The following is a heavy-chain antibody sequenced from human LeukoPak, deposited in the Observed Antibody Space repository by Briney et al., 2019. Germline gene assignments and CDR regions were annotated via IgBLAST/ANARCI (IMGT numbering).Heavy chain of an antibody. Sequence: ASVKVSCKASGGTFSSYAISWVRQAPGQGLEWMGGIIPIFGTANYAQKFQGRVTITADESTSTAYMELSSLRSDDTAVYYCARVIYSGYDEGALDYWGQGTLVTVSS. CDR1: GGTFSSYA. J-gene: IGHJ4*02. CDR2: IIPIFGTA. V-gene: IGHV1-69*13. CDR3: ARVIYSGYDEGALDY. D-gene: IGHD5-12*01.